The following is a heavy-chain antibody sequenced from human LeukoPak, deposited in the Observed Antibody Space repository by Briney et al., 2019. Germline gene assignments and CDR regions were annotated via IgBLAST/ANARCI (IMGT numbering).Heavy chain of an antibody. J-gene: IGHJ5*02. D-gene: IGHD3-10*01. V-gene: IGHV3-30*02. CDR3: AKDGEYYGSGSVGWFDP. Sequence: GGSLRLSCAASEFTFSSYGMHWVRQAPGKGLEWVSFIRYDGSSKYYAESVKGRFAVSRDNSKNTLSLQMNSLRAADTAVYYCAKDGEYYGSGSVGWFDPWGQGTLVTVSS. CDR2: IRYDGSSK. CDR1: EFTFSSYG.